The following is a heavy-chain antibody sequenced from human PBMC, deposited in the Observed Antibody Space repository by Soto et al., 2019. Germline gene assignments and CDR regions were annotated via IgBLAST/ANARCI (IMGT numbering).Heavy chain of an antibody. Sequence: QVQLVQSGAEVKKPGASVKVSCKASGYTFTSYGISWVRQAPGQGLEWMGWISAYNGNTNYAQKLQGRVTMTTDTSTSTAYMELRSLRSDDTAVYYCAREELAYDILTGYYSFLLPPDYWGQGTLVTVSS. J-gene: IGHJ4*02. CDR2: ISAYNGNT. D-gene: IGHD3-9*01. V-gene: IGHV1-18*01. CDR3: AREELAYDILTGYYSFLLPPDY. CDR1: GYTFTSYG.